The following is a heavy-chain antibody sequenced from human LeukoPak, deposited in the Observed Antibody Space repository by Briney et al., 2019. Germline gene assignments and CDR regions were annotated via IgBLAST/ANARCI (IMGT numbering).Heavy chain of an antibody. CDR3: ARLGALHDAFDV. CDR1: GXSISSGGYY. V-gene: IGHV4-61*08. CDR2: IHYSGST. D-gene: IGHD3-16*01. J-gene: IGHJ3*01. Sequence: SETLSLTCTVSGXSISSGGYYWCWIRQPPGKGLEWIGNIHYSGSTKYNPSLKSRVTISVDTSKNQFSLRVTSLTAADTAVYYCARLGALHDAFDVWGQGTLVTVSS.